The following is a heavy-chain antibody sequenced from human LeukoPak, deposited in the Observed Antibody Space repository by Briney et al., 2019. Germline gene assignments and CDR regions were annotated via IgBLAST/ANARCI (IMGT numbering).Heavy chain of an antibody. CDR2: INSDGSST. D-gene: IGHD3-9*01. CDR1: GFTFSSYW. V-gene: IGHV3-74*01. CDR3: AREGYDILTGYFYGMDV. Sequence: GGSLRLSCAASGFTFSSYWMHWVRQAPGKGLVWVSRINSDGSSTSYADSVKGRFTISRDNAKNTLYLQMNSLRAEDTAAYYCAREGYDILTGYFYGMDVWGQGTTVTVSS. J-gene: IGHJ6*02.